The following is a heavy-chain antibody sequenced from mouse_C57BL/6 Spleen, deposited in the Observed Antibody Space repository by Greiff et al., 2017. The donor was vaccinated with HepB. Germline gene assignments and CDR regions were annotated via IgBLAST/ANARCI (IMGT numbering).Heavy chain of an antibody. CDR2: IWSGGST. V-gene: IGHV2-2*01. Sequence: VQVVESGPGLVQPSQSLSITCTVSGFSLTSYGVHWVRQSPGKGLEWLGVIWSGGSTDYNAAFISRLSISKDNSKSQVFFKMNSLQADDTAIYYCARNDGYLYAMDYWGQGTSVTVSS. CDR1: GFSLTSYG. J-gene: IGHJ4*01. D-gene: IGHD2-3*01. CDR3: ARNDGYLYAMDY.